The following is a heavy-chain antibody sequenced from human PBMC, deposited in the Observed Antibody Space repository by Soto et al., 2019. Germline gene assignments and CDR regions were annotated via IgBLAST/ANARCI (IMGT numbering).Heavy chain of an antibody. CDR2: ISSSSSYI. CDR3: ASLPGYSSGWYPAPFAY. V-gene: IGHV3-21*01. CDR1: GFTFSSYS. Sequence: PGGSLRLSCAASGFTFSSYSMNWVRQAPGKGLEWVSSISSSSSYIYYADSVKGRFTISRDNAKNSLYLQMNSLRAEDTAVYYCASLPGYSSGWYPAPFAYWGQGTLVTVSS. J-gene: IGHJ4*02. D-gene: IGHD6-19*01.